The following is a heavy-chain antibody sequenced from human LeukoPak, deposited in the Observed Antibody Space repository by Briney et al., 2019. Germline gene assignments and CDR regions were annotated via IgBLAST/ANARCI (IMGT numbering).Heavy chain of an antibody. Sequence: GSLRLSCAASGFTFSSYAMHWVRQAPGKGLEWVAVISYDGSNKYYADSVKGRFTISRDNSKNTLYLQMNSLRAEDTAVYYCASITQGEYFQYWGQGTLVTVSS. V-gene: IGHV3-30-3*01. CDR3: ASITQGEYFQY. D-gene: IGHD3-10*01. CDR2: ISYDGSNK. CDR1: GFTFSSYA. J-gene: IGHJ1*01.